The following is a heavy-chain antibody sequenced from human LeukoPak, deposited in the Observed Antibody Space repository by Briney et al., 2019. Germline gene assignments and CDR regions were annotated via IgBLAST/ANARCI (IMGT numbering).Heavy chain of an antibody. J-gene: IGHJ4*02. CDR1: GYSIRSGYY. CDR3: ARSSSGYLRYYFDY. Sequence: SETLPLTCTVSGYSIRSGYYWGWIRQPPGKGLEWIGSLYHSGSTYYNPSLKSRVTISVDTSKNQFSLKLSSVIAADRAVYYCARSSSGYLRYYFDYWGQGTLVTVSS. V-gene: IGHV4-38-2*02. CDR2: LYHSGST. D-gene: IGHD3-22*01.